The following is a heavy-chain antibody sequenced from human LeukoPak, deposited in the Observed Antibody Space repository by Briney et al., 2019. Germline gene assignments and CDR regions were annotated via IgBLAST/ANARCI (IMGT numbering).Heavy chain of an antibody. CDR2: ISRSGNTT. V-gene: IGHV3-64*02. J-gene: IGHJ4*02. CDR1: GFSFRSYA. CDR3: ATPGSS. Sequence: GGSLRLSCTASGFSFRSYAMHWVRQAPGKRLEYVSAISRSGNTTYYADSVKGRFIVSRDNSKKTLFLQMSDLRPEDTAVYYCATPGSSWGQGSLVIVSS. D-gene: IGHD6-13*01.